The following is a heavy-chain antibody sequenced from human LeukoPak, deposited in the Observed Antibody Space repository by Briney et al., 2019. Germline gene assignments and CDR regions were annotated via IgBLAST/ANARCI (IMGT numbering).Heavy chain of an antibody. D-gene: IGHD2-2*02. CDR2: FDPEDGET. Sequence: ASVKVSCKVSGYTLTELSMHWVRQAPGKGLEWMGGFDPEDGETIYAQKFQGRVTMTEDTSTDTAYMELSSLRSEDTAVYYCATMFVVVPAAITGAFDIWGQGTMVTVSS. J-gene: IGHJ3*02. CDR1: GYTLTELS. V-gene: IGHV1-24*01. CDR3: ATMFVVVPAAITGAFDI.